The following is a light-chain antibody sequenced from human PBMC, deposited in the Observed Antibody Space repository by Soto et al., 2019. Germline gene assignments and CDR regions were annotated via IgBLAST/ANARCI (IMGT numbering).Light chain of an antibody. J-gene: IGKJ1*01. Sequence: DIVMTQSPDSLAVSLGERATINCKSSQSGLYRSNTKNYLAWYQQRPGQSPKLLIYWASTRESGVPDRFSGSGSGTDFTPPISSLQAEDVAVYYCQQYFSATSWTFGQGTRVEIK. CDR3: QQYFSATSWT. CDR2: WAS. V-gene: IGKV4-1*01. CDR1: QSGLYRSNTKNY.